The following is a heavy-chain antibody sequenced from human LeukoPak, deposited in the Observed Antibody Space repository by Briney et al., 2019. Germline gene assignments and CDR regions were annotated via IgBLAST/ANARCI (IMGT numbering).Heavy chain of an antibody. CDR3: AKKGYSYFDY. Sequence: GGSLRLSRAASGFTFSTYAMSWVRQAPGKGLEWVSIIVGSGGSTYYADSVKGRFTISRDNSKNTLYLQMNSLRAEDTAVYYCAKKGYSYFDYWGQGTLVTVSS. J-gene: IGHJ4*02. V-gene: IGHV3-23*01. CDR2: IVGSGGST. CDR1: GFTFSTYA. D-gene: IGHD5-18*01.